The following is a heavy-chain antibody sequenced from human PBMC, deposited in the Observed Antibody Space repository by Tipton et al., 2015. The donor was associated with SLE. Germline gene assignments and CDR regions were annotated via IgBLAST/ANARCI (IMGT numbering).Heavy chain of an antibody. Sequence: LRLSCAVYGGSFSGYYWSWIRQPPGKGLEWIGEINHSGSTNYNPSLKSLVTISVDTSKNQFSLKLSSVTAADTAVYYCARGPIAAWDAFDIWGQGTMVTVSS. D-gene: IGHD6-6*01. CDR1: GGSFSGYY. CDR2: INHSGST. CDR3: ARGPIAAWDAFDI. V-gene: IGHV4-34*01. J-gene: IGHJ3*02.